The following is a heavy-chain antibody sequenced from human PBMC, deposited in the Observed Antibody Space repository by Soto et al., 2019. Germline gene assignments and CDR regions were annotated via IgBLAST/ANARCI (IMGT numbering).Heavy chain of an antibody. CDR2: IFYSGTT. CDR1: GGSISRGGYY. Sequence: SETLSLTCTVSGGSISRGGYYWNWIRQHPGKGLEWIGYIFYSGTTYYNPSLKSRVTISVDTSKNQFSLKLSSVTAADTAVYYCARSVDPWGQGTLVTVSS. V-gene: IGHV4-31*02. CDR3: ARSVDP. J-gene: IGHJ5*02.